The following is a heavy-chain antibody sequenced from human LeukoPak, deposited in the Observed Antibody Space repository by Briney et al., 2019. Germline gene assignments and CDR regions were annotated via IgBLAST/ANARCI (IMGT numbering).Heavy chain of an antibody. Sequence: SETLSLTCTVSGGSISSYYWSWIRQPAGKGLEWIGRIYTSGSTNYNPSLKSRVTMSVDTSKNQFSLKLSSVTAADTAVYYCAREVWWGGWRTKYNWFDPWGQGTLVTVSS. V-gene: IGHV4-4*07. CDR2: IYTSGST. CDR3: AREVWWGGWRTKYNWFDP. CDR1: GGSISSYY. J-gene: IGHJ5*02. D-gene: IGHD2-21*01.